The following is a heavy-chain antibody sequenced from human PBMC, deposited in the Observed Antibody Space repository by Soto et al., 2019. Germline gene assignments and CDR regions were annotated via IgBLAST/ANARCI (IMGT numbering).Heavy chain of an antibody. CDR2: IYSNGNT. D-gene: IGHD3-10*01. V-gene: IGHV4-30-4*01. Sequence: QVQLQESGTGLVKPSESLSLTCGVSGGSISSGDYYWSWIRQPPGKGLEWIGHIYSNGNTYYNPSRSSRVAISLATSKNQFSLEMNSVTAAYTAVYYCARDIGSASHKLYYFGMDVWCQGTLVTVSS. J-gene: IGHJ6*02. CDR1: GGSISSGDYY. CDR3: ARDIGSASHKLYYFGMDV.